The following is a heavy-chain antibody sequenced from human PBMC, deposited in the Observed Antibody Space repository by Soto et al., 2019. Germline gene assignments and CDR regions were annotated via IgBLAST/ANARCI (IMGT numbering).Heavy chain of an antibody. CDR2: IELDGSEK. CDR3: ARDRCYDGTCYSASDS. CDR1: GFTFSSYW. V-gene: IGHV3-7*01. D-gene: IGHD2-15*01. Sequence: ESGGGLVQPGGSLRLSCAASGFTFSSYWMTWVRQAPGKGLEWVASIELDGSEKYYVDSVKGRFTISRDNDRNSLYLEMNSLRDEDTAVYYCARDRCYDGTCYSASDSWGQGTLVTVSS. J-gene: IGHJ5*01.